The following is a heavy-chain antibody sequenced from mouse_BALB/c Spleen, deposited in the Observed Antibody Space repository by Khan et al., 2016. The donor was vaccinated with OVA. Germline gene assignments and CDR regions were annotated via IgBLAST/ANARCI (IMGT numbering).Heavy chain of an antibody. CDR3: ARGNYYGYYFDY. Sequence: EVQLQESGPGLVKPSQSLSLTCTVTGYSITSNYAWNWIRQFPGNKLEWMGYISYSDSTSYNPSLKSRISITRDTSQNQFFLQSNSVTTEDTATYYCARGNYYGYYFDYWGQGTTLTVSS. V-gene: IGHV3-2*02. D-gene: IGHD1-1*01. CDR2: ISYSDST. CDR1: GYSITSNYA. J-gene: IGHJ2*01.